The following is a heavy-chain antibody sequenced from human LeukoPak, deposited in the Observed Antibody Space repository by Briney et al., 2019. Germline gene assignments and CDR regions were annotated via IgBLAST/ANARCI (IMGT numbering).Heavy chain of an antibody. CDR1: GYTFTSYD. CDR2: MNPNSGNT. D-gene: IGHD5-18*01. J-gene: IGHJ6*02. CDR3: ARVPHTYYYYYGMDV. Sequence: GASVKVSCKASGYTFTSYDINWVRQATGQGLEWMGWMNPNSGNTDYAQKFQGRVTMTRNTSISTAYMELSSLRSEDTAVYYCARVPHTYYYYYGMDVWGQGTTVTVSS. V-gene: IGHV1-8*01.